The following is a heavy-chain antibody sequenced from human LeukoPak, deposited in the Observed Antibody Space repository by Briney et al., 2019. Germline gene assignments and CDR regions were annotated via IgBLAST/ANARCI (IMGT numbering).Heavy chain of an antibody. CDR1: GYTFTGYY. J-gene: IGHJ3*02. CDR3: ASNIVVAYDAFDI. D-gene: IGHD2-2*01. V-gene: IGHV1-2*02. Sequence: ASVKVSSKASGYTFTGYYMHWVRQAPGQELEWMGWINPNSGGTNYAQKFQGRVTMTRDTSISTAYMELSRLRSDDTAVYYCASNIVVAYDAFDIWGQGTMVTVSS. CDR2: INPNSGGT.